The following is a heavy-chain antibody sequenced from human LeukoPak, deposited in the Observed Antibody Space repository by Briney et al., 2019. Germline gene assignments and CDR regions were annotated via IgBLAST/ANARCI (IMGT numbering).Heavy chain of an antibody. CDR3: ARGGGFGSPPAY. V-gene: IGHV4-59*01. CDR2: IYHSGSV. D-gene: IGHD3-10*01. CDR1: AGSMTGYY. Sequence: PSETLSLTCTVSAGSMTGYYWSWIRQPPGEGLEWIGYIYHSGSVNYNPSLKSRVTISVDTTNNQFSLKLNSVTAADTAVYYCARGGGFGSPPAYWGQGTLVTVSS. J-gene: IGHJ4*02.